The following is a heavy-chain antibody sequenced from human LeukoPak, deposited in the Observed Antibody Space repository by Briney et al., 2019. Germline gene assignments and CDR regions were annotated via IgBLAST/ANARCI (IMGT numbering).Heavy chain of an antibody. V-gene: IGHV3-30*02. J-gene: IGHJ4*02. CDR2: IRDDGSNK. CDR1: GFSFSTYD. D-gene: IGHD5-24*01. CDR3: AKPTGFNFDC. Sequence: PGGSLRLSCAASGFSFSTYDMHWVRQAPGKGLEWVAYIRDDGSNKDYAESVKGRFTISRDNSKNTLYLQMNSLRAEDTAVYYCAKPTGFNFDCWGQGTLVTVSS.